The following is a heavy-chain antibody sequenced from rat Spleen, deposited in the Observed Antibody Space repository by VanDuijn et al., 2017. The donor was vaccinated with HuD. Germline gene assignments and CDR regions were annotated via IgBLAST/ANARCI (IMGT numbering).Heavy chain of an antibody. CDR1: GFSLISYS. CDR2: IWGDGST. Sequence: QVQLKESGPGLVQPSQTLSLTCTVSGFSLISYSVSWVRQPPGKGLEWMGGIWGDGSTDYNSALKSRLSISRDTSKSQVFLKMNSLQTDDTVIYFCARSYGGYTSNWFPYWGQGTLVTVSS. J-gene: IGHJ3*01. D-gene: IGHD1-11*01. V-gene: IGHV2-15*01. CDR3: ARSYGGYTSNWFPY.